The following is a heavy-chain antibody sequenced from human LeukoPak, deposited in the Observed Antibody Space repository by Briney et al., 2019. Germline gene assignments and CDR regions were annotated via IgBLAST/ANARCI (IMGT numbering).Heavy chain of an antibody. CDR3: AKGVSSSWYLIDY. CDR1: GFTFDDYA. D-gene: IGHD6-13*01. V-gene: IGHV3-9*01. CDR2: ISWNSGSI. J-gene: IGHJ4*02. Sequence: GGSLRLSCAASGFTFDDYAMHWVRQAPEKGLEWVSGISWNSGSIGYADSVKGRFTISRDNAKNSLYLQMNSLRAEDTALYYCAKGVSSSWYLIDYWGQGTLVTVSS.